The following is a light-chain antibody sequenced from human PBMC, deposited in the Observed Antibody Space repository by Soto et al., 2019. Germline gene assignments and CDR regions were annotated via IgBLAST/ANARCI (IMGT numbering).Light chain of an antibody. V-gene: IGLV2-23*02. CDR1: SSDVGRYNL. CDR3: CSYAGTSTYVL. J-gene: IGLJ3*02. CDR2: EVS. Sequence: QSALTQPASVSGSPGQSITISCAGTSSDVGRYNLVSWYQHHPGTAPKLMIYEVSKRPSGVSDRFSGSKSGNTASLTISGLQAEDEAAYYCCSYAGTSTYVLFGGGTKLTVL.